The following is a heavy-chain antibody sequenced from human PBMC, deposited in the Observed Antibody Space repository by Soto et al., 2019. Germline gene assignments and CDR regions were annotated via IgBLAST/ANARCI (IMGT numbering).Heavy chain of an antibody. CDR3: ARDWGTGFYHFDY. J-gene: IGHJ4*02. Sequence: SETLSLTCAVSGYSISTGFNWGWIRQPPGKGLEWIGSIYHSGSTYYNLSLKSRVTISADTSKNQISLKLISVTAADTALYYCARDWGTGFYHFDYWGQGTRVTVSS. D-gene: IGHD6-19*01. CDR1: GYSISTGFN. V-gene: IGHV4-38-2*02. CDR2: IYHSGST.